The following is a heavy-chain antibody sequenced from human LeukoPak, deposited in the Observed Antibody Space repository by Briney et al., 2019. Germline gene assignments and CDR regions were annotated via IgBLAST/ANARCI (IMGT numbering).Heavy chain of an antibody. Sequence: SVKVSCKASGGTFSSYATSWVRQAPGQGLEWMGGIIPIFGTANYAQKFQGRVTITADKSTSTAYMELSSLRSEDTAVYYCASVYCSGGSCDYYYGMDVWGKGTTVTVSS. D-gene: IGHD2-15*01. CDR2: IIPIFGTA. J-gene: IGHJ6*04. V-gene: IGHV1-69*06. CDR3: ASVYCSGGSCDYYYGMDV. CDR1: GGTFSSYA.